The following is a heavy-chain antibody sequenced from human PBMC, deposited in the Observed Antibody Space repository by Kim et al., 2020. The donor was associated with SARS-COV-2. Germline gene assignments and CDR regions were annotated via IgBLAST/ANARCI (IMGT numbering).Heavy chain of an antibody. Sequence: YSQNFQDRVTITRDTSASTAYLELSSLTSEDTAVYYCARGMPAILYFFDYWGQGTLVTVSS. J-gene: IGHJ4*02. V-gene: IGHV1-3*01. D-gene: IGHD2-21*01. CDR3: ARGMPAILYFFDY.